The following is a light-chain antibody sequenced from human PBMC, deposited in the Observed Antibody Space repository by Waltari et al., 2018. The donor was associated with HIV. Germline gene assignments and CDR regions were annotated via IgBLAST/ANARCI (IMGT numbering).Light chain of an antibody. J-gene: IGKJ2*01. CDR2: AAS. V-gene: IGKV1-39*01. CDR1: QSISTY. Sequence: DIQMTQSPSSLSASVGDRVTITCRASQSISTYLNWYQQKPGKAPKLLIFAASSLQSGATPRFSGSGSGTDFTLTISSLQPEDFATYYCQQSYSTPVYTFGQGTKLEIK. CDR3: QQSYSTPVYT.